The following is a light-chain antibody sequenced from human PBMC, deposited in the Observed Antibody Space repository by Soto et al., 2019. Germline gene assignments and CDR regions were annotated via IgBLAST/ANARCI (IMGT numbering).Light chain of an antibody. CDR2: EGS. CDR3: CSYAGTSTWV. Sequence: QSALTQPASVSGSPGQSITISCTGTSSDVGSYNLVSWYQQHPGKAPKLMIFEGSERPSGVSNRFSGSKSGNTASLTISGLQAEDEADYYCCSYAGTSTWVFGGGNKVTVL. V-gene: IGLV2-23*01. J-gene: IGLJ3*02. CDR1: SSDVGSYNL.